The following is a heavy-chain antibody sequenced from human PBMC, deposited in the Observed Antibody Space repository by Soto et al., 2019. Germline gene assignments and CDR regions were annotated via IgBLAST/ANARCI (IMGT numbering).Heavy chain of an antibody. CDR2: ISGSGGGT. J-gene: IGHJ6*03. CDR1: GFTFSDYA. V-gene: IGHV3-23*01. Sequence: EVQLLESGGGLVQPGGSVRLPCAASGFTFSDYAMTWVPQAPGKGLEWVSGISGSGGGTYYADSLRGRFTISRDNSKNTLYLQMSSLRAEDTAVYYCAKDRDPRDLYYYYYYMDVWGKGTTVTVSS. CDR3: AKDRDPRDLYYYYYYMDV.